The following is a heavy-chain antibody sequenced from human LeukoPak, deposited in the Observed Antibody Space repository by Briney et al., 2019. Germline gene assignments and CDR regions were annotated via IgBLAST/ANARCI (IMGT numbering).Heavy chain of an antibody. J-gene: IGHJ4*02. CDR1: GGSISSGSYY. V-gene: IGHV4-61*02. Sequence: SETLSLTCTVSGGSISSGSYYWSWIRQPAGKGLEWIGRIYTSGSTNYNPSLKSRVTMSVDTSKNQFSLKLSSVTAADTAVYYCARDRERWDPYWDDWGQGTLVTVSS. CDR2: IYTSGST. CDR3: ARDRERWDPYWDD. D-gene: IGHD1-26*01.